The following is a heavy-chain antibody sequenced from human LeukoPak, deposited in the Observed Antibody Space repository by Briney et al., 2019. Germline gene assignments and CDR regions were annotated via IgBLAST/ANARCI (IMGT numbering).Heavy chain of an antibody. D-gene: IGHD4-11*01. J-gene: IGHJ4*02. CDR2: IYHSGST. V-gene: IGHV4-38-2*01. CDR3: ASSPEDLNDYSNLRFDY. Sequence: PSETLSLTCAVSCYSISSGYYWGWIRQPPGKGLEWIGSIYHSGSTYYNPSLKSRVTISVDTSKNQFSLKLSSVTAADTAVYYCASSPEDLNDYSNLRFDYWGQGTLVTVSS. CDR1: CYSISSGYY.